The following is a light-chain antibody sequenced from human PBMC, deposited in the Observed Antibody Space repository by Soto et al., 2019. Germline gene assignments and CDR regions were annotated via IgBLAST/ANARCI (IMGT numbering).Light chain of an antibody. J-gene: IGKJ1*01. V-gene: IGKV1-5*03. Sequence: DIQMTQSPSTLSASVGDRVSINCRASQSISAWLAWYQQKPGKAPRLLIYKASTLEIGVPSRFSGSGSGTEFTLAISSLQPDDVATYCCQQYNDYSWTFGQGTKVDIK. CDR1: QSISAW. CDR3: QQYNDYSWT. CDR2: KAS.